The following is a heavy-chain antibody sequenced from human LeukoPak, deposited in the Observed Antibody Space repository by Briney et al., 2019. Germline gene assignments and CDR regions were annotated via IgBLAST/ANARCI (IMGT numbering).Heavy chain of an antibody. V-gene: IGHV4-59*01. CDR2: IYNSGST. D-gene: IGHD6-13*01. CDR3: ARDRRRQQLVRRPKYYYYYGMGV. J-gene: IGHJ6*02. Sequence: SGTLSLSCAVSGGSLSSDYLSWVRQPPGKGLEWIGDIYNSGSTNYKHSLKRRVTISADTSKNPFSLKLSSVTDADTAVYYRARDRRRQQLVRRPKYYYYYGMGVWGQRTTVTVSS. CDR1: GGSLSSDY.